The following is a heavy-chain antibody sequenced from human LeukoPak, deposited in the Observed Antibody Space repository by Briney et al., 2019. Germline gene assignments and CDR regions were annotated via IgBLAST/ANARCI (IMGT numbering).Heavy chain of an antibody. Sequence: GGSLRLSCAASGFTFSNAWMSWVRQAPGKGLEWVANIKKQDGDEKNYVDSVKGRFTISRDNAKNSLYLQTSSLRAEDTAVYYCASGGHLDVWGTGTTVTVSS. CDR2: IKKQDGDEK. CDR1: GFTFSNAW. CDR3: ASGGHLDV. V-gene: IGHV3-7*01. D-gene: IGHD3-16*01. J-gene: IGHJ6*04.